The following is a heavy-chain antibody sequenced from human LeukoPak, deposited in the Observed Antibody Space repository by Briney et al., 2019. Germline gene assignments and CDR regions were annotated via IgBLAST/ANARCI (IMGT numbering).Heavy chain of an antibody. CDR1: GFTVSSNY. V-gene: IGHV3-66*01. J-gene: IGHJ4*02. CDR2: IYSGGST. CDR3: ARDSGYCSGGSCYSVFDY. Sequence: GGSLRLSCAASGFTVSSNYMSWVRQAPGKGLEWVSVIYSGGSTYYADSVKGRFTISRDNSKNTLYLQMNSLRAEDTAVYYCARDSGYCSGGSCYSVFDYWGPGTLVTVSS. D-gene: IGHD2-15*01.